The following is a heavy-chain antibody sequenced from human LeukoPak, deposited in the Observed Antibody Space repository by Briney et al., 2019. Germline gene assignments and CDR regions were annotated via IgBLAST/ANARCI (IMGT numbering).Heavy chain of an antibody. CDR1: GYTFTSYA. D-gene: IGHD3-10*01. V-gene: IGHV1-46*01. Sequence: ASVKVSCKASGYTFTSYAMNWVRQAPGQGLEWMGIINPSGGSTSYAQKFQGRVTMTRDTSTSTVYMELSSLRSEDTAVYYCARDMVRGVISTNDFDYWGQGTLVTVSS. J-gene: IGHJ4*02. CDR3: ARDMVRGVISTNDFDY. CDR2: INPSGGST.